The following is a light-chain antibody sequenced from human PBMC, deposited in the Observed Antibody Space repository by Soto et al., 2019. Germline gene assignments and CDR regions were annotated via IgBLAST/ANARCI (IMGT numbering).Light chain of an antibody. CDR3: QQSYSSPQT. CDR1: QTISTY. J-gene: IGKJ1*01. V-gene: IGKV1-39*01. Sequence: DIQMTQSPSSLSASVGDRVTITCRASQTISTYLNWYQQKPGKAPKVLIYGASSLQSGVPTRFSGSGSGTDFTLTISSLQPEDFAIYYCQQSYSSPQTFGQGTKVDIK. CDR2: GAS.